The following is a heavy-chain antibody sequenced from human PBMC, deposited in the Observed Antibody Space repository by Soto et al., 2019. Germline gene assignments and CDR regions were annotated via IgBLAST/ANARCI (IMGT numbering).Heavy chain of an antibody. J-gene: IGHJ6*02. Sequence: QVQLVQSGAEVKKPGSSVKVSCKASGGTFSSYAISWVRQAPGQGLEWMGGIIPIFGTANYAQKFQGRVTITADESTSTADMELSSLRSEDTAVYYCARDRTAMDTYYYYGMDVWGQGTTVTVSS. CDR3: ARDRTAMDTYYYYGMDV. D-gene: IGHD5-18*01. CDR1: GGTFSSYA. V-gene: IGHV1-69*01. CDR2: IIPIFGTA.